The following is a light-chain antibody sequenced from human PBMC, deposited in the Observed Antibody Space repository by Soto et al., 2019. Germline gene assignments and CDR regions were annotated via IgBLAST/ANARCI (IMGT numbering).Light chain of an antibody. CDR2: LAS. V-gene: IGKV1-9*01. CDR1: QGISSY. Sequence: IQLTQSPSSLSVSVGDRVTITCRASQGISSYLAWYQQKPGKAPKLLIYLASTLQSGVPSSFIGSGSGTDFSLTISSLQPEDVATYYSKYLTSFPFSFGGGTKVEIK. J-gene: IGKJ4*01. CDR3: KYLTSFPFS.